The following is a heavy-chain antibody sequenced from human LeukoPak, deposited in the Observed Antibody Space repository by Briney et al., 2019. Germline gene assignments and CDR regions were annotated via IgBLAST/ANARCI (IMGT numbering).Heavy chain of an antibody. J-gene: IGHJ6*03. D-gene: IGHD3-3*01. Sequence: SETLSLTCAVSGDAVSSDKWWGWVRQSPGKGLEWIGEIFPTGSTFYNPSLRSRVTISIEKSENHVALNLRSVTAADTAIYYCTKNGYYSMDVWGKGTTVIVSS. CDR1: GDAVSSDKW. CDR3: TKNGYYSMDV. V-gene: IGHV4-4*02. CDR2: IFPTGST.